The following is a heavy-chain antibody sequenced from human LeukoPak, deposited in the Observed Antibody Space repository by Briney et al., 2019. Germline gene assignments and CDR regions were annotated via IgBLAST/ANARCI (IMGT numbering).Heavy chain of an antibody. V-gene: IGHV1-46*01. J-gene: IGHJ3*01. CDR1: GYTFIYYD. D-gene: IGHD5-18*01. Sequence: GASVKVSCKASGYTFIYYDMHWVRQAPGQGLEWVGTINPYDNSTNYAQKFQGRVTMTRHMSTRTVYMELNSLRSEDTAVYYCAKELNSYGYAFDVWGQGTMVTVSS. CDR3: AKELNSYGYAFDV. CDR2: INPYDNST.